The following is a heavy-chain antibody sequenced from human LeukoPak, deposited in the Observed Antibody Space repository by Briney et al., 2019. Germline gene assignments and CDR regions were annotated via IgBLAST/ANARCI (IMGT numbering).Heavy chain of an antibody. CDR3: ARSLGSLAGTGAFDI. V-gene: IGHV3-72*01. CDR2: TRNKGNSYTT. D-gene: IGHD1-1*01. Sequence: GGSLRLSCAASGFTSSDHYMDWVRQAPGKGLEWVGRTRNKGNSYTTEYAASVKGRFTLSRDDSKNSLYLQMNSLKTEDTAVYYCARSLGSLAGTGAFDIGGQGTMVTVSS. CDR1: GFTSSDHY. J-gene: IGHJ3*02.